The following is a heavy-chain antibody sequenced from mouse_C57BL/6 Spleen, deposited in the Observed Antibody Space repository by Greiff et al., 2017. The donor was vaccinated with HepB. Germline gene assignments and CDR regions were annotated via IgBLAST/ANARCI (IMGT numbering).Heavy chain of an antibody. V-gene: IGHV1-61*01. CDR3: ASGTTGYYAMDY. J-gene: IGHJ4*01. D-gene: IGHD4-1*02. CDR2: IYPSDSET. CDR1: GYTFTSYW. Sequence: QVQLQQPGAELVRPGSSVKLSCKASGYTFTSYWMDWVKQRPGQGLEWIGNIYPSDSETHYNQKFKDKATLTVDKSSSTAYMQLSSLTSEDSAVYYCASGTTGYYAMDYWGQVTSVTVSS.